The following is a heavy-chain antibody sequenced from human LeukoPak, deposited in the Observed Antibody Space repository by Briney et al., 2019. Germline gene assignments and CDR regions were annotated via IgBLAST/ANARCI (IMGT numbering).Heavy chain of an antibody. V-gene: IGHV4-31*03. J-gene: IGHJ6*03. CDR2: IYYSGTT. CDR3: ARVKYDNTGYLDHYYMDV. CDR1: AGSIRSGSYY. Sequence: SQTLSLTCTVSAGSIRSGSYYWTWIRQHPGKGLEWIGYIYYSGTTYSNPSLKSRLTMSIDTSLNQFSLNLNSVTAADTAVYYCARVKYDNTGYLDHYYMDVWGNGATVTVSS. D-gene: IGHD3-22*01.